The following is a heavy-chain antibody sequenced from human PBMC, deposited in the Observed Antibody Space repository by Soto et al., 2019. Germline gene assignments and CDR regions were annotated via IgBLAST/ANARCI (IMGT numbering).Heavy chain of an antibody. CDR2: ISTSGDRP. D-gene: IGHD1-20*01. V-gene: IGHV3-23*01. CDR1: GFTFSGYA. CDR3: AFKGTFNSHY. Sequence: GGSLSLSCAGSGFTFSGYAMTWVRQAPGKGLEWVSVISTSGDRPDYADSVKGRFTISRDNSKNMLYLQMNSLRVEDTAIYYCAFKGTFNSHYWGHGTPVTVYS. J-gene: IGHJ4*01.